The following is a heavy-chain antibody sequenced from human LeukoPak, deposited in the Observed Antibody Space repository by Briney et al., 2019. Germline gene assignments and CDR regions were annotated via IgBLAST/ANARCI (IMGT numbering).Heavy chain of an antibody. CDR1: GFTFSRHT. Sequence: GGSLRLSCAASGFTFSRHTMNWVRQAPGKGLEWVSSISRSSAYIYYAHSVKGRFTISRDNAKNSLYVQMNSLRAEDTAVYYCARDPDDTSGYYPDYWGLGTLVTVSS. CDR3: ARDPDDTSGYYPDY. D-gene: IGHD3-22*01. CDR2: ISRSSAYI. V-gene: IGHV3-21*01. J-gene: IGHJ4*02.